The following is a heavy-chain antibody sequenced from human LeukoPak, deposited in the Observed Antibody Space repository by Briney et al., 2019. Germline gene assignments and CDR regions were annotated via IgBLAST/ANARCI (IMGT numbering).Heavy chain of an antibody. V-gene: IGHV3-30-3*01. CDR1: GFTFSSFS. Sequence: GGPLRLSCAASGFTFSSFSIHWVRQAPGKGLEWVAVISYDGSNKYYADSVKGRFTISRDNSKNTLYLQMNSLRAEDTAVYYCARDGGDGYNYLDYWGQGTLVTVSS. CDR3: ARDGGDGYNYLDY. CDR2: ISYDGSNK. J-gene: IGHJ4*02. D-gene: IGHD5-24*01.